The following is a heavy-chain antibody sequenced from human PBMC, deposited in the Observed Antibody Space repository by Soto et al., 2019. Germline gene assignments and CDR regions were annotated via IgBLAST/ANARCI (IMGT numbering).Heavy chain of an antibody. V-gene: IGHV1-46*01. CDR2: INPSGGST. CDR1: GYTFTSYY. Sequence: QVQLVQSGAEVKKPGASVKVSCKASGYTFTSYYMHWVRQAPGQGLEWLGIINPSGGSTSYAQKIRGRVTMTRDTSTSTVYMELSSLRSEDTAVYYCARDRTPGITGTTPFDPWGQGTLVTVSS. CDR3: ARDRTPGITGTTPFDP. J-gene: IGHJ5*02. D-gene: IGHD1-20*01.